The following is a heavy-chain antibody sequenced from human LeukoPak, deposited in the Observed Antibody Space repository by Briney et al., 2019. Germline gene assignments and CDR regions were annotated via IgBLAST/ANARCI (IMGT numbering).Heavy chain of an antibody. Sequence: GGSLRLSCAASGFTFSSYSMNWVRQPPGKGLEWVSSISSSSSYIYYADSVKGRFTISRDNSKNTLYLQMNRLRAEDTAVYYCAKDLESGYSYGYRFDYWGQGTLVTVSS. V-gene: IGHV3-21*04. CDR3: AKDLESGYSYGYRFDY. CDR1: GFTFSSYS. J-gene: IGHJ4*02. D-gene: IGHD5-18*01. CDR2: ISSSSSYI.